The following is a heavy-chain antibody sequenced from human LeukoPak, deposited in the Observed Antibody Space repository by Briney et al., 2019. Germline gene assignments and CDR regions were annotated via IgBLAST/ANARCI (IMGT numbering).Heavy chain of an antibody. CDR3: ARVGGSIRYFDY. J-gene: IGHJ4*02. V-gene: IGHV1-18*01. CDR1: GYNFTSYG. D-gene: IGHD6-13*01. CDR2: IGDYNGNK. Sequence: ASVKVSCKASGYNFTSYGISWVRQAPGQGLEWMGWIGDYNGNKNYAQKLQGRVTMSTHTSTSTAYMELRSLRSNDTAVYYCARVGGSIRYFDYWGQGTLVTVSS.